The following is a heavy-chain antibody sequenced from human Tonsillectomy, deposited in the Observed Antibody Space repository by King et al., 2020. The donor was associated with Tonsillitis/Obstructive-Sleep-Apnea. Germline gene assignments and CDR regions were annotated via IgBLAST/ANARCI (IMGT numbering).Heavy chain of an antibody. CDR3: AKVPNSGSYYYFDY. Sequence: VQLVESGGGLVQPGGSLRLSCAVSGFTFTSYAMSWVRQAPGKGLEWVSAISGSGRDTYYADSVKGRFTISRDISKSTLYLQMNSLRADDTALYYCAKVPNSGSYYYFDYWGQGTLVTVSS. J-gene: IGHJ4*02. CDR1: GFTFTSYA. D-gene: IGHD1-26*01. V-gene: IGHV3-23*04. CDR2: ISGSGRDT.